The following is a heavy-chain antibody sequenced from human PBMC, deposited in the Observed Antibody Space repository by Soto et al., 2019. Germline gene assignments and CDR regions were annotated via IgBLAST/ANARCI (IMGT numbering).Heavy chain of an antibody. CDR2: ISAYNGNT. CDR3: ARDKVATTPLYDLLWYYGMDV. D-gene: IGHD5-12*01. Sequence: ASVKVSCKASGYTFTSYGISWVRQAPGQGLEWMGWISAYNGNTNYAQKPQGRVTMTTDTSTSTAYMELRSLSSDDTAVYYCARDKVATTPLYDLLWYYGMDVWGQGTTVTVSS. J-gene: IGHJ6*02. V-gene: IGHV1-18*01. CDR1: GYTFTSYG.